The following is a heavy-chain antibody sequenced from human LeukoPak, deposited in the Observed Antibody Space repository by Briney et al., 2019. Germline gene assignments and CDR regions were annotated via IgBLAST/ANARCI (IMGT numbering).Heavy chain of an antibody. CDR2: INPDGSVT. CDR1: GFTFSSSW. CDR3: ARGVNGNSDY. V-gene: IGHV3-74*01. Sequence: GGSLRLSCAASGFTFSSSWMHWVRQAPGKGLVWGSRINPDGSVTTYADSVKGRFTISRDNAKDTLYLQLNSLTAEDTAMYYCARGVNGNSDYWGQGALVTVSS. J-gene: IGHJ4*02. D-gene: IGHD2-8*01.